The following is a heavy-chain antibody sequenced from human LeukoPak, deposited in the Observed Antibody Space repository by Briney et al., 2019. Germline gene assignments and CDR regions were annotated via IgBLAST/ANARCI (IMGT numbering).Heavy chain of an antibody. D-gene: IGHD3-10*01. CDR2: ISGSGGST. V-gene: IGHV3-23*01. CDR1: GFTFSSYA. Sequence: GGSLRLSCAASGFTFSSYAMSWVRQAPGKGLEWVSAISGSGGSTYYADSVKGRFTISRDNSKNTLYLQMNSLRAEDTAVYYCARDSPYYGSGINDYYYGMDVWGQGTTVTVSS. CDR3: ARDSPYYGSGINDYYYGMDV. J-gene: IGHJ6*02.